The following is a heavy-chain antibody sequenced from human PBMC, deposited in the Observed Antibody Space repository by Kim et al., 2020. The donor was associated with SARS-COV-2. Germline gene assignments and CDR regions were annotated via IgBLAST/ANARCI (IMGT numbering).Heavy chain of an antibody. Sequence: SETLSLTCTVSGGSISSYYWSWIRQPPGKGLEWIGYIYYSGSTNYNPSLKSRVTISVDTSKNQFSLKLSSVTAADTAVYYCARGIESSGWPNYYYYYYM. CDR3: ARGIESSGWPNYYYYYYM. CDR1: GGSISSYY. CDR2: IYYSGST. V-gene: IGHV4-59*01. J-gene: IGHJ6*03. D-gene: IGHD6-19*01.